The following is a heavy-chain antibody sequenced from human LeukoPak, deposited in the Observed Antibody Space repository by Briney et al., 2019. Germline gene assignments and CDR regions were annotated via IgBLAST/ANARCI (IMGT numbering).Heavy chain of an antibody. D-gene: IGHD1-26*01. CDR3: AKGTGRYWTFFDS. CDR1: GFTFDEYA. J-gene: IGHJ4*02. Sequence: PGGSLRLSCAASGFTFDEYAMHWVRHGPGKGLEWVSGISWSGGSIDYVDSVKGRLTISRDNAKNSLYLQMNSLRPEDTALYYCAKGTGRYWTFFDSWGQGTHVVVSS. CDR2: ISWSGGSI. V-gene: IGHV3-9*01.